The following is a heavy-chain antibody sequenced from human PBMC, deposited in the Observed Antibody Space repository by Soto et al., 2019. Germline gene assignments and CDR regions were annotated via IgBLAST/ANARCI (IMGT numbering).Heavy chain of an antibody. CDR3: ARAPPGEDAFDI. V-gene: IGHV2-70*04. D-gene: IGHD3-10*01. CDR1: GFSLSTSGMR. CDR2: IDWDDDK. Sequence: SGPTLVNPTRTLTLTCTFSGFSLSTSGMRVNWIRQPPGKALEWLARIDWDDDKFYSTSLKTRLTISKDTSKNRVVLTMTNMDPVDTATYYCARAPPGEDAFDIWGQGTLVTVSS. J-gene: IGHJ3*02.